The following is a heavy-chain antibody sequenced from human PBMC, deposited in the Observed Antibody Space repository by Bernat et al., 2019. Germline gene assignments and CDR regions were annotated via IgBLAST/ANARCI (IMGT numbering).Heavy chain of an antibody. V-gene: IGHV3-21*01. CDR1: GFTFSSYS. CDR3: ARDLNPSTAANYYYYYGMDV. D-gene: IGHD4-17*01. J-gene: IGHJ6*02. Sequence: EVQLVESGGGLVKPGGSLRLSCAASGFTFSSYSMNWVRQAPGKGLEWVSSISSSSSYIYYADSVKGRFTISRDNAKNSLYLQLTSLRAEDTAVYYCARDLNPSTAANYYYYYGMDVWGQGTTVTVSS. CDR2: ISSSSSYI.